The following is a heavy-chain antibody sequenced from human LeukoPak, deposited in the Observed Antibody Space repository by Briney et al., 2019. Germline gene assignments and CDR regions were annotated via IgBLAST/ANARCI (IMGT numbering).Heavy chain of an antibody. CDR2: ISGSGGST. CDR1: GFTFSSYA. D-gene: IGHD3-22*01. CDR3: ARPQSSSGYYWPFDD. J-gene: IGHJ4*02. Sequence: GGSLRLSCAASGFTFSSYAMSWVRQAPGKGLEWVSAISGSGGSTYYADSVKGRFTISRDNSKNTLYLQMNSLRAEDTAVYYCARPQSSSGYYWPFDDWGQGTLVTVSS. V-gene: IGHV3-23*01.